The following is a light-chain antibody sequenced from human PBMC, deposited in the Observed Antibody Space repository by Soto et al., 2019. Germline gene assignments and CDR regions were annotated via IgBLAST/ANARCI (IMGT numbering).Light chain of an antibody. CDR1: QGISNY. CDR2: GAS. Sequence: DIQMTQSPYSLSAYLGDRVTITCRASQGISNYLAWYQQKPGRLPKLLLFGASTLQSGVPARFSGSGSGTLFTLTISSLQPEDFATYYCQQSYSTPFTFGPGTKVDIK. J-gene: IGKJ3*01. CDR3: QQSYSTPFT. V-gene: IGKV1-27*01.